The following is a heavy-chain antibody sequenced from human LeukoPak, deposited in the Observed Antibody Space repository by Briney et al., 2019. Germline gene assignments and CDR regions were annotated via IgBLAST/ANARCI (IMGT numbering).Heavy chain of an antibody. V-gene: IGHV1-69*13. D-gene: IGHD1-26*01. Sequence: SVKVSCKASGGTFISYAISWVRQAPGQGLEWMGGIIPIFGTANYAQKLQGRVTITADESTSTAYMELSSLRSEDTAVYYCARGVFAAELPDAFDIWGQGTMVTVSS. CDR1: GGTFISYA. J-gene: IGHJ3*02. CDR2: IIPIFGTA. CDR3: ARGVFAAELPDAFDI.